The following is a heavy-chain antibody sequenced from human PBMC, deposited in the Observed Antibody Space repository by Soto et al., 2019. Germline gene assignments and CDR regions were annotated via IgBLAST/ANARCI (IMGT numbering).Heavy chain of an antibody. CDR2: ISYDGSNK. CDR1: GFTFSSYG. D-gene: IGHD3-9*01. Sequence: GGSLRLSCAASGFTFSSYGMQWVRQAPGKGLEWVAVISYDGSNKYYADSVKGRFTISRDNSKNTLYLQMNSLRAEDTAVYYCARLNYDILTGYYYFDYWGQGTLVTVSS. V-gene: IGHV3-30*03. J-gene: IGHJ4*02. CDR3: ARLNYDILTGYYYFDY.